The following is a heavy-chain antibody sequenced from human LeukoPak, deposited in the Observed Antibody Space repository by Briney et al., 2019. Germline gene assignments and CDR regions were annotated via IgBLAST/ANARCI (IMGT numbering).Heavy chain of an antibody. CDR2: INHSGST. CDR3: ARAGGNSPFDY. D-gene: IGHD4-23*01. CDR1: GGSFSGYY. V-gene: IGHV4-34*01. J-gene: IGHJ4*02. Sequence: SETLSLTSAVYGGSFSGYYWSWIRQPPGKGLEWIGEINHSGSTNYNPSLKSRVTISVDTSKNQFSLKLSSVTAADTAVYYCARAGGNSPFDYWGQGTLVTVSS.